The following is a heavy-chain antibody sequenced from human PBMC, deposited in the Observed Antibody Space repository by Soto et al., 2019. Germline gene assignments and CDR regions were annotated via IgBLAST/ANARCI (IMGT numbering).Heavy chain of an antibody. CDR2: ISAYNGNT. D-gene: IGHD3-3*01. V-gene: IGHV1-18*01. CDR1: GYTFTSYG. CDR3: ARAGWYDFSGDYYYMDV. Sequence: ASVKVSCKASGYTFTSYGISWVRQAPGQGLEWMGWISAYNGNTNYAQKLQGRVTMTTDTSTSTAYMELRSLRSDDTAVYYCARAGWYDFSGDYYYMDVWGKGTTVTVSS. J-gene: IGHJ6*03.